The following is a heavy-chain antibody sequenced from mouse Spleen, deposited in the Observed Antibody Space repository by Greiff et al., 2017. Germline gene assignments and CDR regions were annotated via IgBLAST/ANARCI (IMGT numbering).Heavy chain of an antibody. CDR2: IRNKANGYTT. CDR3: ARYTPVLDD. V-gene: IGHV7-3*01. Sequence: EVKVVESGGGLVQPGGSLSLSCAASGFTFTDYYMSWVRQPPGKALEWLGFIRNKANGYTTEYSASVKGRFTISRDNSQSILYLQMNALKAEASATYYCARYTPVLDDGGKGTTLTVSA. CDR1: GFTFTDYY. J-gene: IGHJ2*01.